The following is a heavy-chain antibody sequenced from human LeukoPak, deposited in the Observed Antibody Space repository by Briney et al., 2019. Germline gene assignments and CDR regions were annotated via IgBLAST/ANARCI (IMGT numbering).Heavy chain of an antibody. J-gene: IGHJ4*02. D-gene: IGHD5-18*01. CDR3: ARGIQLWSPFDY. V-gene: IGHV3-30*03. Sequence: PGGSLRLSCTASKFTFSNYGMQWVRQAPGKGLEWVAVISSDGGTKYYADSVKGRFTLSRDNSRNTLDLQMNSLRAEDTAVYYCARGIQLWSPFDYWGQGTLVTVSS. CDR1: KFTFSNYG. CDR2: ISSDGGTK.